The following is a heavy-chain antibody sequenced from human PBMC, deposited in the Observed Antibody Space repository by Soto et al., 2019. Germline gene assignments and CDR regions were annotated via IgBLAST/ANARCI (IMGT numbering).Heavy chain of an antibody. D-gene: IGHD3-22*01. CDR1: GGSISSSSYY. J-gene: IGHJ4*02. V-gene: IGHV4-39*01. CDR3: ARHAHYYDSSGYYAFDY. Sequence: SETLSLTCTVSGGSISSSSYYWGWIRQPPGKGLEWIGSIFYSGSTYYNPSLKSRVTISVDTSKNQFSLKLSSVTAADTAVYYCARHAHYYDSSGYYAFDYWGQGTLVTVSS. CDR2: IFYSGST.